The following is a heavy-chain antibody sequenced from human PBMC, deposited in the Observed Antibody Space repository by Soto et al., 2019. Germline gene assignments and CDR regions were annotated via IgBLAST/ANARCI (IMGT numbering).Heavy chain of an antibody. J-gene: IGHJ5*02. CDR2: ISYDGSNK. Sequence: QVQLVESGGGVVQPGRSPRLSCAASGFTFSSYAMHWVRQAPGKGLEWVAVISYDGSNKYYADSVKGRFTISRDNSKNTLYLQMNSLRAEDTAVYYCARDTGGYCSGGSCYFGDWFDPWGQGTLVTVSS. CDR1: GFTFSSYA. CDR3: ARDTGGYCSGGSCYFGDWFDP. V-gene: IGHV3-30-3*01. D-gene: IGHD2-15*01.